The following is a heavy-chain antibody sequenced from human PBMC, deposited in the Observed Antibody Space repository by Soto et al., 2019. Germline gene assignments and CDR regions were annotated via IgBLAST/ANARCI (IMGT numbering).Heavy chain of an antibody. J-gene: IGHJ1*01. CDR1: GDRVSSNSAA. CDR2: IYYRSKWYS. V-gene: IGHV6-1*01. Sequence: QGLLQQSGPGLLKPSQTLSLTCAISGDRVSSNSAAWNWIRQSPSRGLEWLGRIYYRSKWYSDYAESVKSRISINPDTSKSQFSLQLNSVTPEDTAVYYCARGSYYTTWSWGQGTLVTVSS. D-gene: IGHD3-10*01. CDR3: ARGSYYTTWS.